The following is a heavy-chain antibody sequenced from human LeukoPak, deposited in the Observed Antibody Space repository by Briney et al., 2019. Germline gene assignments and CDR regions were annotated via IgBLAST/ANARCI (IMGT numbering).Heavy chain of an antibody. CDR2: ISGSGGST. CDR3: ARGTYDSSGYYPLEYYYGMDV. V-gene: IGHV3-23*01. J-gene: IGHJ6*02. D-gene: IGHD3-22*01. CDR1: GFTFSTYA. Sequence: GGSLRLSCAASGFTFSTYAMSWVRQAPGKGLEWVSAISGSGGSTYYADSVKGRFTISRHNSKNTLYLQMNSLRAEDTAVYYCARGTYDSSGYYPLEYYYGMDVWGQGTTVTVSS.